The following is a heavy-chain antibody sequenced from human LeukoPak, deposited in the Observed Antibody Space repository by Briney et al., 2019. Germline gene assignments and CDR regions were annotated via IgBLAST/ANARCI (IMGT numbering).Heavy chain of an antibody. V-gene: IGHV3-48*01. CDR2: ISSSSTTI. CDR3: AKDLGLDYYGSGSYSPLDY. Sequence: PGGSLRLSCAASGFTFSTYSMNWLRQAPGKGLEWVSYISSSSTTIFYADSVKGRFTISRDNSKNTLYLQMNSLRAEDTAVYYCAKDLGLDYYGSGSYSPLDYWGQGTLVTVSS. D-gene: IGHD3-10*01. J-gene: IGHJ4*02. CDR1: GFTFSTYS.